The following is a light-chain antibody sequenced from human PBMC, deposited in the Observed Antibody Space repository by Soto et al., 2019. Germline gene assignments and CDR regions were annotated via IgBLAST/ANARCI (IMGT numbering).Light chain of an antibody. V-gene: IGKV1-5*03. Sequence: DIQMTQSPSTLSASVGDRVTITCRASQTISTLLAWYQQRPGKAPNLLIYKASSLESGVPSRFSGSGSGTEFPLTISSLQPDDFATYFCQHYSTYPWPFGQGTQVEVK. CDR1: QTISTL. J-gene: IGKJ1*01. CDR3: QHYSTYPWP. CDR2: KAS.